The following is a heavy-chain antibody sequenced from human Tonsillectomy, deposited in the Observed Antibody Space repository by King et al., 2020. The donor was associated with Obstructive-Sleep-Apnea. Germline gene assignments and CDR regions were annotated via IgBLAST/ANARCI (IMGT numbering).Heavy chain of an antibody. D-gene: IGHD5-12*01. Sequence: VQLVQSGGGVVQPGRSLRLSCAASGFTFSSYGMHWVRQAPGKGVEWVALISYDGSNKYYADSVKGRFTISRDNAKNKLYLQLNSLRADDTAVYYCAKVQWVRSGGPFDYWGQGTLVTVSS. V-gene: IGHV3-30*18. CDR1: GFTFSSYG. CDR2: ISYDGSNK. J-gene: IGHJ4*02. CDR3: AKVQWVRSGGPFDY.